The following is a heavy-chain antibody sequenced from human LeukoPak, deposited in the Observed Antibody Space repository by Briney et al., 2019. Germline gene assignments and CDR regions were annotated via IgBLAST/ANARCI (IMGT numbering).Heavy chain of an antibody. CDR2: IYYSGST. Sequence: SETLSLTCAVYGGSFSGDFWSWIRQSLGKGQEWIGSIYYSGSTYYNPSLKSRVTISVDTSKNQFSLKLSSVTAADTAVYYCARDGVVVAVHFDYWGQGTLVTVSS. CDR1: GGSFSGDF. D-gene: IGHD2-15*01. J-gene: IGHJ4*02. V-gene: IGHV4-34*01. CDR3: ARDGVVVAVHFDY.